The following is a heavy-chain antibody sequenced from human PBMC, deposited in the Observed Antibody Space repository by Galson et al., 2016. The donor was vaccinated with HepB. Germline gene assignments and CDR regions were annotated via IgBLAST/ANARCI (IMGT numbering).Heavy chain of an antibody. J-gene: IGHJ4*02. CDR1: GFTFSFSNYW. V-gene: IGHV3-7*01. CDR3: AKEGRQYGDYDFDH. D-gene: IGHD4-17*01. Sequence: SLRLSCAASGFTFSFSNYWMSWVRQAPGKGLEWVANIKQDGSEKYYVDSVKGRFTISRDNSKDTLYLQMNSLRAEDTAVYYCAKEGRQYGDYDFDHWGQGTLVTVSS. CDR2: IKQDGSEK.